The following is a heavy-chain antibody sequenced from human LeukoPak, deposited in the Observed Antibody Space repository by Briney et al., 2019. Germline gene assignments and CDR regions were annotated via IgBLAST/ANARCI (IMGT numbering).Heavy chain of an antibody. V-gene: IGHV1-69*13. CDR1: GGTFSSYA. CDR3: ARSHNQIWVPAATGYFDY. J-gene: IGHJ4*02. D-gene: IGHD2-2*01. Sequence: ASVKVSCKASGGTFSSYAISWVRQAPGQGLEWMGGIIPIFGTANYAQKFQGRVTITADESTSKAYMELSSLRSEDTAVYYCARSHNQIWVPAATGYFDYWGQGTLVTVSS. CDR2: IIPIFGTA.